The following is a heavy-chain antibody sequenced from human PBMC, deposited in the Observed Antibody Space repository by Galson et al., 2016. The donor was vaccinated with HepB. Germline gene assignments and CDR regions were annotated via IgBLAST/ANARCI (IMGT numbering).Heavy chain of an antibody. Sequence: SLRLSCAGTGFTFSTYAMSWVRQAPGKRLEWVSAISGSGDTTYYADSVKGRFSISRDSSKNTLYLQMISLRAEDSALYYCAKDLTTVYYGSGSYHNEPFDYWGQGTLVAVSS. CDR2: ISGSGDTT. D-gene: IGHD3-10*01. V-gene: IGHV3-23*01. CDR3: AKDLTTVYYGSGSYHNEPFDY. J-gene: IGHJ4*02. CDR1: GFTFSTYA.